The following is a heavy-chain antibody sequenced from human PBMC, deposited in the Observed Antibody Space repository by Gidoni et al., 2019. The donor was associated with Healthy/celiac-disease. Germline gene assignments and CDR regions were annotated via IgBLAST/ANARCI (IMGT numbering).Heavy chain of an antibody. V-gene: IGHV3-33*01. Sequence: GFTFSSYGMHWVRQAPGKGLEWVAVIWYDGSNKYYADSVKGRFTISRDNSKNTLYLQMNSLRAEDTAVYYCARGDYYDSSGYYYPAPSDAFDIWGQGTMVTVSS. CDR1: GFTFSSYG. CDR2: IWYDGSNK. CDR3: ARGDYYDSSGYYYPAPSDAFDI. J-gene: IGHJ3*02. D-gene: IGHD3-22*01.